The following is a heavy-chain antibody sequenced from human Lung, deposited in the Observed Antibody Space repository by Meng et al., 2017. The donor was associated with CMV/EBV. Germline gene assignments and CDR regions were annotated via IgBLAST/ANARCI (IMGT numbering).Heavy chain of an antibody. J-gene: IGHJ4*01. CDR2: IRSKVDGGTT. CDR1: GLKFKGAW. D-gene: IGHD1-1*01. Sequence: VAAGGGLCRAGWSLRLSCDVCGLKFKGAWMSWVRQAPGKGPEWVALIRSKVDGGTTDYAAPVRGRFTFSRDDSKSTIYLQMNNVKTEATAVYYCTTGRGGYNAEDYWGHGTLVTVSS. V-gene: IGHV3-15*01. CDR3: TTGRGGYNAEDY.